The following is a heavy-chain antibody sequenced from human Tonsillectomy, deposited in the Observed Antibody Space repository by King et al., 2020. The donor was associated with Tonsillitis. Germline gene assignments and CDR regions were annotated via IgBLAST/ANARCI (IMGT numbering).Heavy chain of an antibody. V-gene: IGHV3-49*03. J-gene: IGHJ4*02. CDR1: GFNFGDYG. Sequence: VQLVESGGGLVQPGRSLRLSCTASGFNFGDYGLSWFRQAPGKGLEWVGFIRSKDYDATQQYAASVQGRFTISRDDSKGIAYLQMNNLKIEDTAVYYCTVPSGYDFVTDHCGPGTLVTVSP. CDR3: TVPSGYDFVTDH. D-gene: IGHD5-12*01. CDR2: IRSKDYDATQ.